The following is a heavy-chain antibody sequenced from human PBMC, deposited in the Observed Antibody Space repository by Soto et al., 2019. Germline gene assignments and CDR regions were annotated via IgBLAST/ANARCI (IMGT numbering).Heavy chain of an antibody. CDR1: GGSISSSSYY. Sequence: QLQLQESGPGLVKPSETLSLTCTVSGGSISSSSYYWGWIRQPPGKGLEWIGSIYYSGSTYYNPSLKSRVTISGDTSKNQFSLKLSSVTAADTAVYYCARQEAVRGVIYFDYWGQGTLVTVSS. J-gene: IGHJ4*02. CDR2: IYYSGST. V-gene: IGHV4-39*01. CDR3: ARQEAVRGVIYFDY. D-gene: IGHD3-10*01.